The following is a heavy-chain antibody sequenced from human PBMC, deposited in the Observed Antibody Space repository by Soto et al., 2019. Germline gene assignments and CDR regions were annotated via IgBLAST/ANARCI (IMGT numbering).Heavy chain of an antibody. D-gene: IGHD4-17*01. CDR3: ARGNTVAIDY. V-gene: IGHV4-31*03. Sequence: QVQLQESGPGLVKPSQTLSLTCTVSGGSISSGGYYWSWIRQHPGKGLAWIGYIYYSGSTYYNPSLKSRVTISVDTSKNQFSLNLSAVTAADTAVYYCARGNTVAIDYWGQGTLVTVSS. CDR2: IYYSGST. CDR1: GGSISSGGYY. J-gene: IGHJ4*02.